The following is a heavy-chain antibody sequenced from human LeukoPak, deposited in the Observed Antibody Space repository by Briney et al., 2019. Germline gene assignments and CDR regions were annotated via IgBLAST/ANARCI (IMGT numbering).Heavy chain of an antibody. J-gene: IGHJ6*03. CDR2: IDFSGDYI. CDR1: GFTFSTYS. Sequence: PGGSLRLSCAASGFTFSTYSMNWVRQGPGKGLEWVSTIDFSGDYIYYADSVKGRFTISRDNVKNSLYLQMNSLRAEDTAVYYCARVTSGITGGTYYYHYMDVWGKGTTVTVSS. V-gene: IGHV3-21*01. D-gene: IGHD6-13*01. CDR3: ARVTSGITGGTYYYHYMDV.